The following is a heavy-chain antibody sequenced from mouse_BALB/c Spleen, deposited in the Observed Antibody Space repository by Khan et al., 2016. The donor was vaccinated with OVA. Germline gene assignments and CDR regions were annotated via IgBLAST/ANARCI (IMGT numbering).Heavy chain of an antibody. Sequence: EVQLQESGPGLVKLSQSLSLTCSVTGYSITSGYYWNWIRQFPGNKLEWMGYITSGGSFNYNPSLKNRISITRDTSNNQFFLKLNSVTPEDTATYYCARSGLWFDYWGQGTLVTVSA. CDR2: ITSGGSF. V-gene: IGHV3-6*02. CDR1: GYSITSGYY. J-gene: IGHJ3*01. D-gene: IGHD3-1*01. CDR3: ARSGLWFDY.